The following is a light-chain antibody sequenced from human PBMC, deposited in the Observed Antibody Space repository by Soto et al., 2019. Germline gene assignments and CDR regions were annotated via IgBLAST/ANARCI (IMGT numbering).Light chain of an antibody. V-gene: IGKV1-27*01. Sequence: DIPMTQSPSSLSASVGDRVTITCRASQGINNFLAWYQQRPGKVPKLLIFGASTLQSGVSSRFSGSGSGTDFSLTISNLQPEDIAVYYCQQRSSRFGGGTKVEIK. CDR2: GAS. J-gene: IGKJ4*01. CDR3: QQRSSR. CDR1: QGINNF.